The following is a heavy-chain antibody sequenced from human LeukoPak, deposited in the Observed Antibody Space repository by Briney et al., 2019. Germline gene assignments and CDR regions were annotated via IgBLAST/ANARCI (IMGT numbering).Heavy chain of an antibody. Sequence: ASVKVSCKASGYTFTGYYMHWVRQAPGQGLEWMEWINPNSGGTNYAQKFQGRVTMTRDTSISTAYMELSRLRSDDTAVYYCARDGWYISYMDVWGKGTTVTVSS. CDR2: INPNSGGT. CDR3: ARDGWYISYMDV. CDR1: GYTFTGYY. V-gene: IGHV1-2*02. D-gene: IGHD6-19*01. J-gene: IGHJ6*03.